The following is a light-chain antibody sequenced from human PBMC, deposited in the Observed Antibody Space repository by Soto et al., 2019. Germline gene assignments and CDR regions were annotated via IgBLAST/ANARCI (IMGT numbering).Light chain of an antibody. CDR3: QQYNNWPPST. CDR2: GAS. CDR1: QSVSSN. Sequence: EIVMTQSPATPSVSPGERATLSCRASQSVSSNLAWYQQKPGQAPRLLIYGASTRATGIPARFSGSGSGTEFTLTISSLQSEDFAVYYCQQYNNWPPSTFGQGTKV. V-gene: IGKV3-15*01. J-gene: IGKJ1*01.